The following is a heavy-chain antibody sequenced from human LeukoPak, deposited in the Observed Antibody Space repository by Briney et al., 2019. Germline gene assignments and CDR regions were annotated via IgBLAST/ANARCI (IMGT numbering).Heavy chain of an antibody. D-gene: IGHD2-15*01. V-gene: IGHV3-21*01. CDR1: GFTFNRYN. J-gene: IGHJ5*02. Sequence: GGSLRLSCAASGFTFNRYNMNWVRRAPGKGLEWVPSISTSSSYIYYADSVRGRFTISRDNAKNSLYLQMNSLRAEDTAVYSCARGADGVSSNSRGWFDPWGQGTLVTVSS. CDR2: ISTSSSYI. CDR3: ARGADGVSSNSRGWFDP.